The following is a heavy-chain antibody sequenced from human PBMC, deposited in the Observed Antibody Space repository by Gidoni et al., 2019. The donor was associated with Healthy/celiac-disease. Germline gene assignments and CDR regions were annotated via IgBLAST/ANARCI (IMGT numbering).Heavy chain of an antibody. CDR1: GYTFTSYA. V-gene: IGHV1-3*01. J-gene: IGHJ4*02. D-gene: IGHD3-3*01. CDR2: INAGNGNT. CDR3: ARDQFGVRGYYFDY. Sequence: QVQLVQSGAEVKKPGASVKVSCKASGYTFTSYAMHWVRKAPGQRLEWMGWINAGNGNTKYSQKFQGRVTITRDTSASTAYMELSSLRSEDTAVYYCARDQFGVRGYYFDYWGQGTLVTVSS.